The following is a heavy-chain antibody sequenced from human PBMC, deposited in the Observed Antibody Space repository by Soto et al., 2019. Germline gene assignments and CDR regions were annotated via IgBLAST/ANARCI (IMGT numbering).Heavy chain of an antibody. Sequence: GGSLRLSCAASGFTFGTYAMNWVRQAPGKGLEWVSTITDVGDPTYYADSVKGRFTISRDNSQNTLFLQMNSLRAEDTAVYYCAKDAAPHYYDSSGYYSAFDYWGQGTLVTVSS. CDR1: GFTFGTYA. CDR2: ITDVGDPT. V-gene: IGHV3-23*01. D-gene: IGHD3-22*01. CDR3: AKDAAPHYYDSSGYYSAFDY. J-gene: IGHJ4*02.